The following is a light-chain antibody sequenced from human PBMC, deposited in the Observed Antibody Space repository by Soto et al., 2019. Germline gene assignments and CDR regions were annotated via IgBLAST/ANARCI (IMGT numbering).Light chain of an antibody. V-gene: IGKV3-20*01. CDR1: QSVSSNS. CDR2: GAS. Sequence: IVLTQSPGTLSLSPGERATLSCRASQSVSSNSLAWYQQKPAQAPRLLMYGASSRATGIPDRFSGSGSGTDFPLTISRLEHEDFGVYYCQQYGRSPATFGQGTKVEIK. J-gene: IGKJ1*01. CDR3: QQYGRSPAT.